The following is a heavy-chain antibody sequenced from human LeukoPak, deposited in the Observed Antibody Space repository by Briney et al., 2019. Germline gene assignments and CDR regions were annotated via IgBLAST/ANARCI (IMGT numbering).Heavy chain of an antibody. CDR3: ATSRTFDY. J-gene: IGHJ4*02. V-gene: IGHV3-74*01. D-gene: IGHD2-8*01. CDR1: GFTFSSYW. CDR2: INNDGSST. Sequence: GGSLRLSCAASGFTFSSYWMHWVRQAPGKGLVWVSRINNDGSSTSYADSVKGRFTISRDNAKNTVYLQMNSLRAEDTAVYYCATSRTFDYWGQGTLVTVSS.